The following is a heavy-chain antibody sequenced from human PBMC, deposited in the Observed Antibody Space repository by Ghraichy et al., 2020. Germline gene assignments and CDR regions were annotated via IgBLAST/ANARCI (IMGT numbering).Heavy chain of an antibody. J-gene: IGHJ6*02. Sequence: SETLSLTCTVSGGSISSSSYYWGWIRQPPGKGLEWIGSIYYSGSTYYNPSLKSRVTISVDTSKNQFSLKLSSVTAADTAVYYCATGNIAAAGTGMDVWGQGTTVTVSS. CDR3: ATGNIAAAGTGMDV. V-gene: IGHV4-39*01. D-gene: IGHD6-13*01. CDR1: GGSISSSSYY. CDR2: IYYSGST.